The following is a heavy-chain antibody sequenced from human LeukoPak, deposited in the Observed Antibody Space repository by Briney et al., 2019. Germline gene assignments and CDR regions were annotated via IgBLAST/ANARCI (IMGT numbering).Heavy chain of an antibody. CDR2: ISYDGSNK. CDR3: VKFWWELRRDAFDI. V-gene: IGHV3-30*03. D-gene: IGHD1-26*01. CDR1: GFTFSSYG. J-gene: IGHJ3*02. Sequence: GGSLRLSCAASGFTFSSYGMHWVRQAPGRGLEWVAVISYDGSNKYYADSVKGRFTISRDNSKNTLYLQMNSLRAEDTAVYYCVKFWWELRRDAFDIWGQGTMVTVSS.